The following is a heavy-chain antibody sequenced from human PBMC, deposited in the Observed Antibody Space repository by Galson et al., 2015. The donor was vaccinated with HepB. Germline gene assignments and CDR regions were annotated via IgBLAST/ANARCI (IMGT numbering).Heavy chain of an antibody. CDR3: ARGTNYHFWSGYSRPTYYYYMNV. Sequence: QSGAAVKKPGESLRISCKGSGYSFTSYWISWVRQMPGKGLEWMGRIDPSDSYTNYSPSFQGHVTISADKSISTAYLQWSSLKASDTAMYYCARGTNYHFWSGYSRPTYYYYMNVWGKGTTVTVSS. CDR1: GYSFTSYW. V-gene: IGHV5-10-1*01. J-gene: IGHJ6*03. D-gene: IGHD3-3*01. CDR2: IDPSDSYT.